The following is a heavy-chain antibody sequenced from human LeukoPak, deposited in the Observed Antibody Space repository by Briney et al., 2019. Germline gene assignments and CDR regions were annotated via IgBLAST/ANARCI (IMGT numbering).Heavy chain of an antibody. CDR2: IMYDGSNK. J-gene: IGHJ4*02. V-gene: IGHV3-33*01. Sequence: GGSLRLSCAASGFTFSGFGIHWVRQAPGEGLEWVTLIMYDGSNKYYADSVKGRFTISRDNSKNTVYLQVDSLRAEDTAVYYCARDQSGGYSGFDPRDWGQGALVTVSS. D-gene: IGHD5-12*01. CDR1: GFTFSGFG. CDR3: ARDQSGGYSGFDPRD.